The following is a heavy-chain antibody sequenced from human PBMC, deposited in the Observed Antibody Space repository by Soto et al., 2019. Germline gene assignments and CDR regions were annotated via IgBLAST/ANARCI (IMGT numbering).Heavy chain of an antibody. CDR1: GFTFSSYS. V-gene: IGHV3-21*01. D-gene: IGHD3-9*01. CDR2: ISSSSSYI. Sequence: GGSLRLSCAASGFTFSSYSMNWVRQAPGKGLEWVSSISSSSSYIYYADSVKGRFTISRDNAKNSLYLQMNSLRAEDTAVYYCARGLTGYYSNARDYWGQGTLVTVSS. J-gene: IGHJ4*02. CDR3: ARGLTGYYSNARDY.